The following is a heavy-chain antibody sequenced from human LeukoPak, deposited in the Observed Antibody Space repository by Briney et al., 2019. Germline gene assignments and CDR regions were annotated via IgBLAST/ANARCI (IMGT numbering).Heavy chain of an antibody. CDR2: MDPNSTDT. CDR1: GSTFISFD. D-gene: IGHD4-11*01. CDR3: ARAGTTVTALDAFDI. Sequence: ASVKVSCKASGSTFISFDFNWVQQAPGQGLEWMGWMDPNSTDTLSAQKFRGRVTITMNTSINTAYMELSRLRSDDTAVYYCARAGTTVTALDAFDIWGQGTMVTVSS. V-gene: IGHV1-8*03. J-gene: IGHJ3*02.